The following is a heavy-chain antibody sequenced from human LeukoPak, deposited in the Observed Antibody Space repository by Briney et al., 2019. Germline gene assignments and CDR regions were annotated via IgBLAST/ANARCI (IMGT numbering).Heavy chain of an antibody. CDR2: ISSSGSTI. J-gene: IGHJ4*02. Sequence: GGSLRLSCAASGFIFDDYGMSWVRQAPGKGLEWVSYISSSGSTIYYADSVKGRFTISRDNAKNSLYLQMNSLRAEDTAVYYCAREGGVRGVRQTGLFDYWGQGTLVTVSS. V-gene: IGHV3-11*04. CDR1: GFIFDDYG. D-gene: IGHD3-10*01. CDR3: AREGGVRGVRQTGLFDY.